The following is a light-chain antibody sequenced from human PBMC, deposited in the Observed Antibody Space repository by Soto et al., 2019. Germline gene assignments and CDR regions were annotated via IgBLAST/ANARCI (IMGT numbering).Light chain of an antibody. CDR2: DAS. J-gene: IGKJ4*01. Sequence: DIQLTQSPSFLYASVGDRVTITCRASQGISSYLAWYQQKPGKAPKLLIYDASTLQSGVPSRFSGSRSGTEYTLPINSLQPEDFATYYCQQLNGYLALTFGGGTKVEIK. V-gene: IGKV1-9*01. CDR3: QQLNGYLALT. CDR1: QGISSY.